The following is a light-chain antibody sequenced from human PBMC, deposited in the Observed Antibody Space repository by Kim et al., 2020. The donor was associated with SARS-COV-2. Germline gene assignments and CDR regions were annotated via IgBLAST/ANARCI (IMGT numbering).Light chain of an antibody. CDR3: LQYNNWPPLT. V-gene: IGKV3-15*01. J-gene: IGKJ4*01. CDR1: QSVSRT. Sequence: PGERATLSCRASQSVSRTLGWYQQKPGQAPRLLVYGATTRATGVPTRFSGRGSGTEFTLTISSLQSEDFAIYYCLQYNNWPPLTFGGGTKVDIK. CDR2: GAT.